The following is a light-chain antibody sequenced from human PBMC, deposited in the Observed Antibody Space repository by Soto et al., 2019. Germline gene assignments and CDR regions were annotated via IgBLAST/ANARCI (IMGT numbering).Light chain of an antibody. J-gene: IGLJ2*01. CDR2: EVS. Sequence: QSVLTQPASVSGSPRQSITISCTGTSSDVGGYNYVSWYQHHPGKAPKLMIYEVSNRPSGVSNRFSGSKSGNTASLTISGLQAEDEAYYYCSSYTSSSSVVYGGRTKVTVL. CDR3: SSYTSSSSVV. CDR1: SSDVGGYNY. V-gene: IGLV2-14*01.